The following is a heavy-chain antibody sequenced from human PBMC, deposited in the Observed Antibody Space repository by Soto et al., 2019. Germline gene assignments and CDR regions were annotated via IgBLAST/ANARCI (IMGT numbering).Heavy chain of an antibody. Sequence: SVKVSCKASGGTFSSYTISWVRQALGQGLEWMGRIIPILGIANYAQKFQGRVTITADKSTSTAYMELSSLRSEDTAVYYCARGRVVGSCYFDYWGQGTLVTVSS. CDR1: GGTFSSYT. D-gene: IGHD3-10*01. J-gene: IGHJ4*02. V-gene: IGHV1-69*02. CDR2: IIPILGIA. CDR3: ARGRVVGSCYFDY.